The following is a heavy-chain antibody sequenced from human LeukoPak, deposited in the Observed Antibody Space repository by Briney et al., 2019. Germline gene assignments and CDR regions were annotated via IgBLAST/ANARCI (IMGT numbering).Heavy chain of an antibody. Sequence: ASVKVSCKAAGSPVTSYGVSWGGQSPGHRRGWLGWISAYNGNTNCAQKLQGRVTMATDTSTSTAYMELRSLRSDDTAGYYCAMVAKRAHYGMDVWGQGTTVTVSS. V-gene: IGHV1-18*01. CDR1: GSPVTSYG. D-gene: IGHD2-15*01. J-gene: IGHJ6*02. CDR2: ISAYNGNT. CDR3: AMVAKRAHYGMDV.